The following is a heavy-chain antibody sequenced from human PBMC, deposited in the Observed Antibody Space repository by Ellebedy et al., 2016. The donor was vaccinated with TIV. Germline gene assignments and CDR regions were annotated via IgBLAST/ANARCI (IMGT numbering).Heavy chain of an antibody. CDR2: ISAYNGNT. Sequence: ASVKVSCKASGYTFTSYGISWVRQAPGQGLEWMGWISAYNGNTNYAQKLQGRVTMTTDTSTSTAYMELRSLRSDDTAVYYCARGTTIFGVVPHFDYWGQGTLVTVSS. J-gene: IGHJ4*02. CDR3: ARGTTIFGVVPHFDY. CDR1: GYTFTSYG. V-gene: IGHV1-18*01. D-gene: IGHD3-3*01.